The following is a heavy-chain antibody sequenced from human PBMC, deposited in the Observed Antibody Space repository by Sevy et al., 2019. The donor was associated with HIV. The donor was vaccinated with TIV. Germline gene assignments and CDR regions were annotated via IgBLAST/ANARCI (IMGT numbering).Heavy chain of an antibody. CDR2: INPNSGVT. CDR1: GYIFSDYN. J-gene: IGHJ3*02. D-gene: IGHD1-20*01. CDR3: VREDNNAPRTLLSFDI. Sequence: ASVKVSCKTTGYIFSDYNMHWVRQAPGQGLEWMALINPNSGVTIYAQKFRGRVSLTRDTSMSTAYMELSALTSDDTAVYYCVREDNNAPRTLLSFDIWDQGTMVTVSS. V-gene: IGHV1-2*06.